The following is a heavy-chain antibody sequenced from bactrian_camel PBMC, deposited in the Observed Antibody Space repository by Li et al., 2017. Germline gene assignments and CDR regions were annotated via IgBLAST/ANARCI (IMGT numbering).Heavy chain of an antibody. CDR3: AAVDTPPPVAVLCSRGYRSSYSTRIKH. Sequence: VQLVESGGGSVQAGGSLRLSCAVSEYIVGDNCMYWFRQAPGKEREGVAAIVSDGTTTYADSVKGRFTISQDNGKNAVYLQMNDLKPVDTGVYYCAAVDTPPPVAVLCSRGYRSSYSTRIKHWGQGTQVTVS. J-gene: IGHJ4*01. CDR2: IVSDGTT. V-gene: IGHV3S53*01. CDR1: EYIVGDNC. D-gene: IGHD7*01.